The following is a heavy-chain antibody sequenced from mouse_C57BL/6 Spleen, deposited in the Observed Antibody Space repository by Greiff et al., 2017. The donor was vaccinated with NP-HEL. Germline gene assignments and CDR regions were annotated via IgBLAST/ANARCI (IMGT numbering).Heavy chain of an antibody. V-gene: IGHV1-67*01. J-gene: IGHJ3*01. D-gene: IGHD1-1*01. CDR2: ISTNYGDA. CDR3: ARRYYGSSHRFAY. Sequence: VQLQQSGPELVRPGVSVKISCKGSGYTFTDYAMHWVKQSHAKSLAWIGVISTNYGDASYNQKFKDKATMTVDKSSSTAYMELARLTSEDSAVYYCARRYYGSSHRFAYWGQGTLVTVSA. CDR1: GYTFTDYA.